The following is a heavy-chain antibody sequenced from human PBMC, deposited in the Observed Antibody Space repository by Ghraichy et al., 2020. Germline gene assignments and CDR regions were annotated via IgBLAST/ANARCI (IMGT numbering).Heavy chain of an antibody. CDR2: IHPGDSNA. V-gene: IGHV5-51*01. Sequence: GESLNISCETSGYSLTTYWIGWVRQMPGKGLEWMGLIHPGDSNANYNPSFQGQVIISADNSISTAYLQWSSLKASDTAMYYCARGLRGQPNDYWGQGTLVIVSS. CDR3: ARGLRGQPNDY. CDR1: GYSLTTYW. J-gene: IGHJ4*02. D-gene: IGHD3-10*01.